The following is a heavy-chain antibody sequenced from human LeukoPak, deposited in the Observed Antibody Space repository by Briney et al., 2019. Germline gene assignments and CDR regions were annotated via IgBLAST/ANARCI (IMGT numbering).Heavy chain of an antibody. CDR3: AKDPAGEYYYDSSGYYYGY. V-gene: IGHV3-23*01. Sequence: GGSLRLSCAASGFTFSSYAMSWVRQAPGKGLEWVSAISGSGGSTYYADSVKGRFTISRDNSKNTLYLQMNSLRAEDTAVYYCAKDPAGEYYYDSSGYYYGYWGQGTLVTVSS. CDR1: GFTFSSYA. CDR2: ISGSGGST. J-gene: IGHJ4*02. D-gene: IGHD3-22*01.